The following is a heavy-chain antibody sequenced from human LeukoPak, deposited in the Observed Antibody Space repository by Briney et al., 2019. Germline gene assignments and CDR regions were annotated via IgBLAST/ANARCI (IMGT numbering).Heavy chain of an antibody. Sequence: SETLSLTCTVSGASPSNSAYFWGWIRQPPGKGLEWISNIYFSGSTYYNASLESRVIISIDTSRKQFSLRLNSLTAADTALYYCARGRRTEWELLRGFFDSWGPGTQVTVSS. CDR2: IYFSGST. J-gene: IGHJ4*02. CDR3: ARGRRTEWELLRGFFDS. CDR1: GASPSNSAYF. D-gene: IGHD1-26*01. V-gene: IGHV4-39*07.